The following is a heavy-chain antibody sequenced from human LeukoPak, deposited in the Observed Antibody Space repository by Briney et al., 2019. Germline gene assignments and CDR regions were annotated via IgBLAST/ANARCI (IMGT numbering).Heavy chain of an antibody. CDR1: GGSISSYY. V-gene: IGHV4-59*01. J-gene: IGHJ4*02. D-gene: IGHD1-26*01. CDR2: IHYSGGT. CDR3: AREGLGATTSYFDY. Sequence: SETLSLTCTVSGGSISSYYWSWIRQPPGKRLEWIGYIHYSGGTNYNPSLKSRVTISVDTSNNQFSLNLSSVTAADTAVYYCAREGLGATTSYFDYWSQGTLVTVSS.